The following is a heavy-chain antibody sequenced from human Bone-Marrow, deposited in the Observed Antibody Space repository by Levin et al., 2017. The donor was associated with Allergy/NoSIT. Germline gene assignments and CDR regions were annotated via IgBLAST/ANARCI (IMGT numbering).Heavy chain of an antibody. CDR1: GFSFSDYN. D-gene: IGHD2-15*01. J-gene: IGHJ3*01. V-gene: IGHV3-21*06. CDR2: ISSGGSYI. CDR3: ASPREFCVTTTACYIALDL. Sequence: GESLKISCVGSGFSFSDYNMNWVRQAPGKGLEWVASISSGGSYIFYADSMKGRFTISRDNAKNSLFLQMNGLTVDDAGVYFCASPREFCVTTTACYIALDLWGQGTTVTVSS.